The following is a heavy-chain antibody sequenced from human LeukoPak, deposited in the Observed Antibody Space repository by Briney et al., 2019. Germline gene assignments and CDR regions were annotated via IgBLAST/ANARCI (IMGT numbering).Heavy chain of an antibody. V-gene: IGHV3-30*02. Sequence: GGSLRLSCVASGFTFSSYGMHWVRQAPGKGLEWVAFIRYDGNNKYYADSVKGRFTISRDNSKNTLYLQMNSLRAEDTAVYYCARTIAVAYGGAFDIWGQGTMVTVSS. D-gene: IGHD6-19*01. CDR1: GFTFSSYG. CDR3: ARTIAVAYGGAFDI. J-gene: IGHJ3*02. CDR2: IRYDGNNK.